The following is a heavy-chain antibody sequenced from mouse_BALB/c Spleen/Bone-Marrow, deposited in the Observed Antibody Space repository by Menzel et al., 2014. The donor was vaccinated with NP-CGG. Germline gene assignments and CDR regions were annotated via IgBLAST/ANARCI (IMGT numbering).Heavy chain of an antibody. CDR2: ISSGGSYT. J-gene: IGHJ4*01. V-gene: IGHV5-6-4*01. CDR1: GFTFSSCT. CDR3: TRDGKGNYDYAMDY. Sequence: EVHLVESGGGLAKPGGSLKLSCAASGFTFSSCTMSWVRRTPEKRLEWVATISSGGSYTYYPDSVKGRFTVSRDNAKNTLYLQMSSLKSEDTAMYYCTRDGKGNYDYAMDYWGQGTSVTVSS. D-gene: IGHD2-1*01.